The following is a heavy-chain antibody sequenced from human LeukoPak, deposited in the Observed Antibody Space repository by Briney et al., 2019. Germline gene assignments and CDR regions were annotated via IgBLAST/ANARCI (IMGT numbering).Heavy chain of an antibody. Sequence: GGSLRLSCAASGFTFSSYWMHWVRQAPGKGLVWVSRINSDGSSTSYADSVKGRFTISRDNAKSTLYLQMNSLRAEDTAVYYCARVPRAAVAENFDYWGQGTLVTVSS. CDR2: INSDGSST. CDR3: ARVPRAAVAENFDY. CDR1: GFTFSSYW. V-gene: IGHV3-74*01. J-gene: IGHJ4*02. D-gene: IGHD6-19*01.